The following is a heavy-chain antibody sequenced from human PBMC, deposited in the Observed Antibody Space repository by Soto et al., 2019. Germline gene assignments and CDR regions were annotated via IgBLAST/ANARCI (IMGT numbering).Heavy chain of an antibody. CDR1: GGSFSGYS. V-gene: IGHV4-34*01. D-gene: IGHD3-3*01. CDR2: INHGGST. CDR3: ARVCHSHTVWSGYYRGNWFDP. Sequence: PAETLSLTCAVYGGSFSGYSWSWIRQPPGKGLEWVGEINHGGSTNYNPSLKSPVTMTVHTSKTQYSLKLSSVPEADTAVYYCARVCHSHTVWSGYYRGNWFDPWGQGTLVTVSS. J-gene: IGHJ5*02.